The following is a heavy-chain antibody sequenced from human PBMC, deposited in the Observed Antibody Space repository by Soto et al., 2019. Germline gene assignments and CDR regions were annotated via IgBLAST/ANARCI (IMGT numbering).Heavy chain of an antibody. CDR2: TYYRSKWYN. Sequence: SQTLSLTCAISGDSGSTNSATWDWIRQSPSRGLEWLGRTYYRSKWYNDYAVSVKSRITINPDTSKNQFSLQLNSVTPEDTAVYYCARDRVAARPGGDAFDIWGQGTMVTV. D-gene: IGHD6-6*01. J-gene: IGHJ3*02. V-gene: IGHV6-1*01. CDR3: ARDRVAARPGGDAFDI. CDR1: GDSGSTNSAT.